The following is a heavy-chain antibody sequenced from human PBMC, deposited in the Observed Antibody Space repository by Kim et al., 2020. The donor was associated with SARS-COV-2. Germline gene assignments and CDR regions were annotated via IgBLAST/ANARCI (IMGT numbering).Heavy chain of an antibody. D-gene: IGHD3-9*01. V-gene: IGHV4-31*02. CDR3: ARGGRYFDWLLGY. J-gene: IGHJ4*02. Sequence: YNPSLKIRVTISVDTSKNQFSLKLSAVIAADTAVYYCARGGRYFDWLLGYWGQGTLVTVSS.